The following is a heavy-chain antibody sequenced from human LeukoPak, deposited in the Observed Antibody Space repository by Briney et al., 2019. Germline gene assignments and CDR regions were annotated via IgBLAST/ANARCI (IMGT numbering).Heavy chain of an antibody. J-gene: IGHJ3*02. V-gene: IGHV4-38-2*02. CDR2: IYHSGST. Sequence: PSETLSLTCTVSGYSISSGYYWGWIRQPPGKGLEWIGSIYHSGSTYYNPSLKSRVTISVDTSKNQFSLKLSSVTAADTAVYYCARWRQDYVWGSYHYAFDIWGQGTMVTVSS. CDR1: GYSISSGYY. D-gene: IGHD3-16*02. CDR3: ARWRQDYVWGSYHYAFDI.